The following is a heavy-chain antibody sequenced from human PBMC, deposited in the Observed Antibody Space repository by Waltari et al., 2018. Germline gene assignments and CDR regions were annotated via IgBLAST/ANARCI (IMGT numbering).Heavy chain of an antibody. CDR2: IYTRGST. D-gene: IGHD6-13*01. CDR3: ARVPRGIAGIGGWFDP. J-gene: IGHJ5*02. Sequence: QVQLQESGPGLVKPSETLSLTCTVSGGSISSYYWSWIRQPAGKGLEWIGRIYTRGSTNYNPYLKSRVTMSVDTSKNQFSLELSSVTAADTAVYYCARVPRGIAGIGGWFDPWGQGTLVTVSS. CDR1: GGSISSYY. V-gene: IGHV4-4*07.